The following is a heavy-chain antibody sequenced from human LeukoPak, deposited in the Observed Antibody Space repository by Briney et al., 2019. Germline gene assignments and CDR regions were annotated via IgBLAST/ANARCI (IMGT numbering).Heavy chain of an antibody. J-gene: IGHJ4*02. CDR1: GYIFTDYY. D-gene: IGHD6-19*01. CDR2: INPNSGGT. CDR3: ARDKGSGFGPNPWD. Sequence: ASVKVSCKASGYIFTDYYMHWVRQAPGQELGWMGRINPNSGGTNYAQKFQGRVTMTRDTSISTAYTELSSLRSEDTATYYCARDKGSGFGPNPWDWGQGTLVTVSS. V-gene: IGHV1/OR15-1*02.